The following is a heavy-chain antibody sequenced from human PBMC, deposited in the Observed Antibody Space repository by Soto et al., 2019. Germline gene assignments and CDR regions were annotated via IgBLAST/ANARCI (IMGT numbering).Heavy chain of an antibody. Sequence: EVQLVESGGGLVQPGGSLRLSCTASGFTFSSYSMNWVRQAPGKGLEWVSYISSSSSTIYYADSVKGRFTISRDNAKNSLYLQMNSLRDEDTAVYYCARDLEYSRVYGMDVWGQGTTVTVSS. CDR2: ISSSSSTI. D-gene: IGHD6-6*01. CDR1: GFTFSSYS. J-gene: IGHJ6*02. CDR3: ARDLEYSRVYGMDV. V-gene: IGHV3-48*02.